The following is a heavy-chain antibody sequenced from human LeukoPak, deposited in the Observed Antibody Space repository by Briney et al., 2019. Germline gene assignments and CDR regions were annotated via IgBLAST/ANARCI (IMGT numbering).Heavy chain of an antibody. CDR3: ARGPGRYYDSSGCNAATWYFDL. V-gene: IGHV4-34*01. CDR2: ISHSGST. D-gene: IGHD3-22*01. Sequence: SETLSLTCVVYGGSFSGYYWSWIRQSPGKGLEWLGEISHSGSTTYNPSLKSRVTISVDTSENQFSLKLSSVTAADTAVYYCARGPGRYYDSSGCNAATWYFDLWGRGTLVTVSS. J-gene: IGHJ2*01. CDR1: GGSFSGYY.